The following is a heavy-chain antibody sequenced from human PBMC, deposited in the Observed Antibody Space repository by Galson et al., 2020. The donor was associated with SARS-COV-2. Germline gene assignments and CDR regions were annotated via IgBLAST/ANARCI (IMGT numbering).Heavy chain of an antibody. CDR3: ARADGSGWYNRFDS. D-gene: IGHD6-13*01. Sequence: SETLSLTCTASGGTVNSGTYYWTRNRQPQGKGLEWLGYVYYSGSTNYSPSLKSRVAISIDTSKNQFSLMLRSVTAADTAVYYCARADGSGWYNRFDSWGQGTRVNVPS. CDR1: GGTVNSGTYY. J-gene: IGHJ4*02. V-gene: IGHV4-61*01. CDR2: VYYSGST.